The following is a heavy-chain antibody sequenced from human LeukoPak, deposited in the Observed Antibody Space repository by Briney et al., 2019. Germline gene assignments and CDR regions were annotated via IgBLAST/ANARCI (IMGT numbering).Heavy chain of an antibody. D-gene: IGHD3-22*01. Sequence: SGGSLRLSCAASGFTFGDYGMSWVRQAPGKGLEWVSGINWNGGSTGYADAVKGRFTIARDNAKNSLYLQMNSLRAEDTALYYCAREKPFYDSSGYYYPIAFDYWGQGTLVTVSS. CDR1: GFTFGDYG. CDR2: INWNGGST. V-gene: IGHV3-20*04. CDR3: AREKPFYDSSGYYYPIAFDY. J-gene: IGHJ4*02.